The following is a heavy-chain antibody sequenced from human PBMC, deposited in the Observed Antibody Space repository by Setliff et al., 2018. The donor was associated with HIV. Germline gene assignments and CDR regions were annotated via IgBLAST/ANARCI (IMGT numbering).Heavy chain of an antibody. D-gene: IGHD6-19*01. J-gene: IGHJ4*02. CDR2: IYHSGRT. CDR1: GYSISSGYY. V-gene: IGHV4-38-2*02. CDR3: ARGSTDSSGYNRGYFDY. Sequence: SETLSLTCTVSGYSISSGYYWGWIRQPPGKGLEWIGSIYHSGRTYYNPSLKSRVTISVDRSKNQFSLNVTSVTAADTAGYYCARGSTDSSGYNRGYFDYWGQGTLVTVSS.